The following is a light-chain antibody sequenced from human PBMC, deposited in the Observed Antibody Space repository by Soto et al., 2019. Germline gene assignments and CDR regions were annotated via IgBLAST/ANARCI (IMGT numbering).Light chain of an antibody. Sequence: QSALTQPPSASGSPGQSVTISCTGTSSDVGAYNYVSWYQQHPGKAPKLIIYEVTKRPSGVPDRFSGSKSGNTASLTVSGLLAEDEADYYCNSYAGSKNFGVFGGGTKLTVL. J-gene: IGLJ3*02. CDR3: NSYAGSKNFGV. CDR1: SSDVGAYNY. CDR2: EVT. V-gene: IGLV2-8*01.